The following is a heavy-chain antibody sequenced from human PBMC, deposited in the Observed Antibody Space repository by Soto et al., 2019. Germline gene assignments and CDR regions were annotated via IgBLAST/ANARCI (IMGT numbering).Heavy chain of an antibody. CDR2: ISNSGGGT. V-gene: IGHV3-23*01. CDR1: GFTFSNFA. CDR3: AKGLRRMHGSGSDH. D-gene: IGHD3-10*01. Sequence: EVQLLESGGDLVQPGGSLRLSCTASGFTFSNFAMNWVRQAPGKGLEWVSAISNSGGGTYYADSVRGRFTISRDNAKNTVYLQMRSLSVGDPAIYFCAKGLRRMHGSGSDHWGLGALVTVSS. J-gene: IGHJ4*02.